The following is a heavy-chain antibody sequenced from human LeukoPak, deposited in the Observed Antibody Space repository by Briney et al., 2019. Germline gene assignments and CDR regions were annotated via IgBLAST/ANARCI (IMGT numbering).Heavy chain of an antibody. V-gene: IGHV3-74*01. J-gene: IGHJ3*01. CDR1: GFTFSSYW. CDR3: SRGWVPSDITLK. D-gene: IGHD3-22*01. Sequence: GGSLRLSCAASGFTFSSYWMHWVRQAPGKGLVWVSRINSDGSDTNYADFVKGRFTISRDNARNTVYLQTHSLRGEDTAVYYCSRGWVPSDITLKWGQGTMVTVSS. CDR2: INSDGSDT.